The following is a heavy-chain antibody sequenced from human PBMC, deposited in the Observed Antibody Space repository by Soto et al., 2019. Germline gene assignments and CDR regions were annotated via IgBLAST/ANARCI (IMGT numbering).Heavy chain of an antibody. J-gene: IGHJ4*02. D-gene: IGHD3-10*01. V-gene: IGHV1-2*02. CDR3: ARVRTVGMSGSPGDS. CDR2: INPNSGGT. Sequence: ASVKVSCKASGYSLSGYYLHWVRQAPGQGPEWMGWINPNSGGTKYVQKFQGRVTMTRDTSISTVYLELSRLSSVTAADTAVFYCARVRTVGMSGSPGDSWGQGTLVTVSS. CDR1: GYSLSGYY.